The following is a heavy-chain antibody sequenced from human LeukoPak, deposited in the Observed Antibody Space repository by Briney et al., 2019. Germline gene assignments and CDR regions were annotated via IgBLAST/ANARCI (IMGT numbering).Heavy chain of an antibody. CDR2: IYYSGST. Sequence: SETLSLTCTVSGGSISGYYWTWIRQPPGKGLEWIGYIYYSGSTNYNPSLKGRVTFSVDTSKTQFSLKLRSVTAADTAVYYCARGVDSHDSRASQHWGQGTLVTVSS. J-gene: IGHJ1*01. CDR3: ARGVDSHDSRASQH. D-gene: IGHD3-22*01. V-gene: IGHV4-59*01. CDR1: GGSISGYY.